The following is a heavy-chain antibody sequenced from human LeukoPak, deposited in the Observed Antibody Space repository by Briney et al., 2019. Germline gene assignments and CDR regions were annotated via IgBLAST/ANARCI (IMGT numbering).Heavy chain of an antibody. D-gene: IGHD2-2*01. Sequence: SETLSLTCTVSGGSISSSSYYWGWIRQPPGKGLEWIGSIYYSGSTYYNPSLKSRVTISVDTSKNQFSLKLSSVTAADTAVYYCARVPQYCSSTSCSGGEIDYWGQGTLVTVSS. CDR3: ARVPQYCSSTSCSGGEIDY. J-gene: IGHJ4*02. V-gene: IGHV4-39*07. CDR1: GGSISSSSYY. CDR2: IYYSGST.